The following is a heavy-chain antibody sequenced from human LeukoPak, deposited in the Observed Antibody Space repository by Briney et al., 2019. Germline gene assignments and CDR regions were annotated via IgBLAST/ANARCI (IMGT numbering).Heavy chain of an antibody. J-gene: IGHJ3*02. Sequence: GGSLRLSCAASGFTFSRSWMSWVRQAPGKGLEWVANIKQDGSEKYYVDSVKGRFTISRDNAKNSLYLQLNSLRAEDTAVYYCARHLERITMIVVLMVDAFDIWGQGTMVTVSS. V-gene: IGHV3-7*05. CDR2: IKQDGSEK. CDR3: ARHLERITMIVVLMVDAFDI. CDR1: GFTFSRSW. D-gene: IGHD3-22*01.